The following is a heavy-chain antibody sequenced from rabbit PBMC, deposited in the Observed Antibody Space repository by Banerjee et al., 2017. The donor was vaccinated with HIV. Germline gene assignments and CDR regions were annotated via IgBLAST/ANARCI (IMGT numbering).Heavy chain of an antibody. CDR1: GLDFSSSYW. CDR2: IYTGDGNT. J-gene: IGHJ4*01. V-gene: IGHV1S45*01. D-gene: IGHD3-1*01. CDR3: AREVIGGGGYYFDL. Sequence: QEQLVEYGGDLVQPEGSLTLTCKASGLDFSSSYWICWVRQAPGKGLEWIGCIYTGDGNTYYASWAKGRFTISKTSSTTVTLQMTSLTAADTATYFCAREVIGGGGYYFDLWGPGTLVTVS.